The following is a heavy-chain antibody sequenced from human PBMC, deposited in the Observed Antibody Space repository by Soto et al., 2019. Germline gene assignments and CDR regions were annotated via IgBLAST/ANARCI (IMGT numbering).Heavy chain of an antibody. J-gene: IGHJ6*03. D-gene: IGHD4-17*01. CDR1: GYTFTSYY. CDR2: INPSGGST. CDR3: SRGFTVTESLYLRYYYYYYMDV. Sequence: ASVKVSCKASGYTFTSYYMHWVRQAPGQGLEWKGIINPSGGSTSYAQKFQGRVTMTRDTSTSTVYMELSSLRSEDTAVYYCSRGFTVTESLYLRYYYYYYMDVWGKGTTVTVSS. V-gene: IGHV1-46*01.